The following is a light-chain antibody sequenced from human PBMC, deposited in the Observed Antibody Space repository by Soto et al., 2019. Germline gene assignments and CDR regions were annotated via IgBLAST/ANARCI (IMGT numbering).Light chain of an antibody. J-gene: IGKJ5*01. V-gene: IGKV3-20*01. CDR2: DAS. CDR3: QQYGGSPRIT. Sequence: EIVLTQSPGTLSLSPGERATLSCRASQSVSNTYLAWYQQKPGQAPRLLIYDASSRATGIPDRFSGSGSGTDFTLIINRLEPEDVAIYYCQQYGGSPRITFGQGTRLE. CDR1: QSVSNTY.